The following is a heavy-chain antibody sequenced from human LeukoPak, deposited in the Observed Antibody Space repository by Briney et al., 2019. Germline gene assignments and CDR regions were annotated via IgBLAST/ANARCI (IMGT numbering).Heavy chain of an antibody. J-gene: IGHJ3*02. CDR1: GFTFSDYY. CDR2: ISSSGSTI. D-gene: IGHD6-19*01. Sequence: GGSLRLSCAASGFTFSDYYMSWIRQAPGKGLEWVSYISSSGSTIYYADSVKGRFTISRDNSKNTLYLQMNSLRAEDTAVYYCARDHIPGIAVAGTGDDAFDIWGQGTMVTVSS. V-gene: IGHV3-11*04. CDR3: ARDHIPGIAVAGTGDDAFDI.